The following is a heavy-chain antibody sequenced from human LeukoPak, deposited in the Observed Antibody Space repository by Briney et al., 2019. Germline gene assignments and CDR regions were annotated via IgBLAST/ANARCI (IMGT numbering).Heavy chain of an antibody. V-gene: IGHV4-30-4*01. CDR1: GGSISSGDYY. D-gene: IGHD3-10*01. CDR3: ARESSGEYYFDY. CDR2: IYYSGST. J-gene: IGHJ4*02. Sequence: SQTLSLTCTVSGGSISSGDYYWGWIRQPPGTGLEWIGYIYYSGSTYYNPSLKSRVTISVDTSKNQFSLKLSSVTAADTAVYYCARESSGEYYFDYWGQGTLVTVSS.